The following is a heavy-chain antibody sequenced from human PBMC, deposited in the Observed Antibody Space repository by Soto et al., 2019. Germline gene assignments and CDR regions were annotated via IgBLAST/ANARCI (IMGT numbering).Heavy chain of an antibody. CDR2: IYYSGST. J-gene: IGHJ1*01. CDR3: ARDYYDSSGYHEYFQN. CDR1: GGSISSYY. V-gene: IGHV4-59*01. Sequence: TSETLSLTCTVSGGSISSYYWSWIRQPPGKGLEWIGYIYYSGSTNYNPSLKSRVTISVDTSKNQFSLKLSSVTAADTAVYYCARDYYDSSGYHEYFQNWGQGTLVTVSS. D-gene: IGHD3-22*01.